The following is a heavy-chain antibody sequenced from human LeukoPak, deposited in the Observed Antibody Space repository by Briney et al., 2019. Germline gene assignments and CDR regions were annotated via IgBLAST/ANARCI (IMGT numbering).Heavy chain of an antibody. J-gene: IGHJ4*02. CDR3: ARGLDAASGLANFDY. CDR2: ISAYNGNT. CDR1: GYTFTKCA. Sequence: ASVKVSCKASGYTFTKCAINWVRQAPGQGLEWMGWISAYNGNTNYAQKSEGRLSLTTDTATTTVYMELRNVTSDDTAVYFCARGLDAASGLANFDYWGQGTLITVSP. D-gene: IGHD1-1*01. V-gene: IGHV1-18*01.